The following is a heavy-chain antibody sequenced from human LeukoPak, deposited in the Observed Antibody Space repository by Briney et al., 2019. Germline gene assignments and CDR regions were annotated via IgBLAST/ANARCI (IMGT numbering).Heavy chain of an antibody. V-gene: IGHV3-23*01. Sequence: PGGSLRLSCAASGFTFSSYAMSWIRQAPGKGLEWVSAISGSGGSTYYADSVKGRFTISRDNSKNTLYLQMNSLRAEDTAVYYCAKAVDSSGYYHVQYWGQGTLVTVSS. CDR2: ISGSGGST. CDR1: GFTFSSYA. J-gene: IGHJ4*02. D-gene: IGHD3-22*01. CDR3: AKAVDSSGYYHVQY.